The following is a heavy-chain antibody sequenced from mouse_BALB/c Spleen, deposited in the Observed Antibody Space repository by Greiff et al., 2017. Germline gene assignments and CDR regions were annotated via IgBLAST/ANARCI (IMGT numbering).Heavy chain of an antibody. V-gene: IGHV2-9*02. Sequence: VKLVESGPGLVAPSQSLSITCTVSGFSLTSYGVHWVRQPPGKGLEWLGVIWAGGSTNYNSALMSRLSISKDNSKSQVFLKMNSLQTDDTAMYCCARWWKLGAFDYWGQGTTLTVSS. CDR1: GFSLTSYG. CDR2: IWAGGST. J-gene: IGHJ2*01. CDR3: ARWWKLGAFDY. D-gene: IGHD1-1*02.